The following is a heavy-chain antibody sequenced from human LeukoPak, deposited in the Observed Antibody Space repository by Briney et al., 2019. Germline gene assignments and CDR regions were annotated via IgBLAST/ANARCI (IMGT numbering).Heavy chain of an antibody. CDR2: IYYSGST. CDR1: GGSISGSSYY. Sequence: SETLSLTCTVSGGSISGSSYYWGWIRQPPGKGLEWIGSIYYSGSTYYNPSLKSRVTISVDTSKNQFSLKLNSVTATDTAVYYCARDLRRIVVVPASTQYNWFDPWGQGTLVTVSS. CDR3: ARDLRRIVVVPASTQYNWFDP. V-gene: IGHV4-39*02. J-gene: IGHJ5*02. D-gene: IGHD2-2*01.